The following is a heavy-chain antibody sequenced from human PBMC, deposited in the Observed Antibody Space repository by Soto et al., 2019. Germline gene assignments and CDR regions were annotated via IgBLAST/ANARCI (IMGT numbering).Heavy chain of an antibody. V-gene: IGHV1-8*01. D-gene: IGHD3-10*01. CDR1: GYTFTSDD. Sequence: ASVKVSCTASGYTFTSDDINCVRQATGQGLEWMGWMNPNSGNTGYAQKFQGRVTMTRNTSISTAYMELSSLRSEDTAVYYCARGEGASGSGSYYNVFYYYYYMDVWGKGTTVTVSS. CDR2: MNPNSGNT. CDR3: ARGEGASGSGSYYNVFYYYYYMDV. J-gene: IGHJ6*03.